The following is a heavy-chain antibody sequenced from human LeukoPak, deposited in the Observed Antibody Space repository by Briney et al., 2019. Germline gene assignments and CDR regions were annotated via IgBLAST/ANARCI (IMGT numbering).Heavy chain of an antibody. Sequence: GGSLRLSCAASGFTSSSYSMNWVRQAPGKGLEWVSYISSSGSIIYYADSVKGRFTISRDTAKNSLYLQMNSLRAEDTAVYYCASLVCGYEYFDYWGQGTLVTVSS. CDR3: ASLVCGYEYFDY. V-gene: IGHV3-48*01. J-gene: IGHJ4*02. D-gene: IGHD5-12*01. CDR2: ISSSGSII. CDR1: GFTSSSYS.